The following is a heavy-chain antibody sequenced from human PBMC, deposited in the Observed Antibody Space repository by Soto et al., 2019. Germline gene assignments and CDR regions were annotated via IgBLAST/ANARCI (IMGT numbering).Heavy chain of an antibody. CDR2: ISTYNGNT. D-gene: IGHD2-2*01. CDR1: GCTFTSKG. J-gene: IGHJ5*02. CDR3: ASGVVVPAATGKSWFDP. V-gene: IGHV1-18*01. Sequence: GASVKVSCKASGCTFTSKGITWVRQAPGQGLEGMGWISTYNGNTNYAQKLQGIVIMTTDTSTNTVYMELRSLRSDDTAVYYCASGVVVPAATGKSWFDPWGQGTLVTVSS.